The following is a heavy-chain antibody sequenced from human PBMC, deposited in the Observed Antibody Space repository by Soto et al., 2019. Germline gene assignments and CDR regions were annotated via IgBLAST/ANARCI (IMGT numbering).Heavy chain of an antibody. V-gene: IGHV3-74*01. CDR1: GFTFSSCL. CDR2: ISFDGSTT. D-gene: IGHD5-18*01. CDR3: ARGGGHTAMAHED. Sequence: GSLTLSSAASGFTFSSCLMHWVRQASGKVLEWVSRISFDGSTTTYADSVKGRFTISRDNAKNTLYLQMNSLRAEYRAVYYCARGGGHTAMAHEDWGQGAMGTVSS. J-gene: IGHJ4*02.